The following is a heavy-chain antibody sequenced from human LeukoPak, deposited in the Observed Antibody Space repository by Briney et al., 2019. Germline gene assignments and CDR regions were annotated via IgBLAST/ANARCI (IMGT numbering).Heavy chain of an antibody. J-gene: IGHJ4*02. Sequence: SVKVSCKASGGTFSSYAISWVRQAPGQGLEWMGGIIPIFTTANYAQKFQGRVTITADESTSTAYMELSSLRSEDTAVYYCARGYYDSSGYPVFEDYWGQGTLVTVSS. V-gene: IGHV1-69*13. CDR2: IIPIFTTA. CDR3: ARGYYDSSGYPVFEDY. CDR1: GGTFSSYA. D-gene: IGHD3-22*01.